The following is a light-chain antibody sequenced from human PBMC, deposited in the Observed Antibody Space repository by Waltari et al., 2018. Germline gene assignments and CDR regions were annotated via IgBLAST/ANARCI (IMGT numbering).Light chain of an antibody. CDR2: GAS. V-gene: IGKV3-15*01. CDR3: QQYNDWPPLT. CDR1: QSVSRF. J-gene: IGKJ4*01. Sequence: EVVMTQSPATLSVSPGESATLSCRASQSVSRFPAWYQQKPGQAPRLLIYGASTRATGIPARFSGSGSGTEFTLTISSLQSEDFAVYFCQQYNDWPPLTFGGGTKLEIK.